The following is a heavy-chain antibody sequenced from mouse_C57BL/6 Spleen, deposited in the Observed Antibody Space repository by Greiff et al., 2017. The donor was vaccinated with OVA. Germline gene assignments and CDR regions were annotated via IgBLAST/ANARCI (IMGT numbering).Heavy chain of an antibody. Sequence: VQLQQSGPELVKPGASVKMSCKASGYTFTDYNMHWVKQSHGKSLEWIGYINPNNGGTSYNQKFKGKATLTVNKSSSTAYMELRSLTSEDSAVYYCARTIYYDYSWFAYWGQGTLVTVSA. CDR1: GYTFTDYN. CDR2: INPNNGGT. V-gene: IGHV1-22*01. D-gene: IGHD2-4*01. CDR3: ARTIYYDYSWFAY. J-gene: IGHJ3*01.